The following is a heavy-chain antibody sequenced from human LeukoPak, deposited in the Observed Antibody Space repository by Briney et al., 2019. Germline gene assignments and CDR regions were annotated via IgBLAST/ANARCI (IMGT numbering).Heavy chain of an antibody. CDR2: IYYSGSSGST. CDR3: ARLSAYYYGSGNYYNPYYFDY. D-gene: IGHD3-10*01. CDR1: GGSISSYY. Sequence: PSETLSLTCTVSGGSISSYYWSWIRQPPGKRLEFIGYIYYSGSSGSTNYNPSLKSRVTISVDTSKNQFSLKLTSVTAADTAVYYCARLSAYYYGSGNYYNPYYFDYWGQGALVTVSS. V-gene: IGHV4-59*08. J-gene: IGHJ4*02.